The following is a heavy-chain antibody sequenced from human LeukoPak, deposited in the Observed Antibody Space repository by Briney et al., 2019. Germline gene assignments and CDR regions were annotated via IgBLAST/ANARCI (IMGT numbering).Heavy chain of an antibody. Sequence: PGGYLRLSCAASGFTFSIYWMSWLRQAPGKGLKWVANIKEDGSEKYYVDYVKGRFTISRDNAKNSLYLQMNSLRAEDTAVYYCAKEGDGYNCFDYWGQGTLVSVSS. CDR1: GFTFSIYW. CDR3: AKEGDGYNCFDY. CDR2: IKEDGSEK. J-gene: IGHJ4*02. D-gene: IGHD5-24*01. V-gene: IGHV3-7*01.